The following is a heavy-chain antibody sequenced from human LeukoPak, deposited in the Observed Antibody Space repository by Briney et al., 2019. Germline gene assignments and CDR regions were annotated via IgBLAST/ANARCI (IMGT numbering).Heavy chain of an antibody. CDR3: ARHARSNLPYYFDY. D-gene: IGHD6-6*01. Sequence: SETLSLTCTVSGGSISSSSYYWGWIRQPPGKGLEWIGSIYYSGSTYYNPSLKSRVTISVDTSKNQFSLKLSSVTAADTAVYYCARHARSNLPYYFDYWGQGTLVTVSS. CDR2: IYYSGST. J-gene: IGHJ4*02. V-gene: IGHV4-39*01. CDR1: GGSISSSSYY.